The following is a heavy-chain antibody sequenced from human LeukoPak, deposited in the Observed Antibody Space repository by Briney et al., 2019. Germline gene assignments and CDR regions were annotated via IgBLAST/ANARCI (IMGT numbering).Heavy chain of an antibody. Sequence: PGGSLRLSCVASGFTFSSYSMIWVRQAPGKGLEWVSFISGSSSFIYNADSVKGRFTVSRDNAKNSLYLQMNNLRAEDTAVYYCARDLPTVTTVHFRDSWGQGTLVTVSS. J-gene: IGHJ4*02. V-gene: IGHV3-21*01. CDR1: GFTFSSYS. CDR3: ARDLPTVTTVHFRDS. D-gene: IGHD4-17*01. CDR2: ISGSSSFI.